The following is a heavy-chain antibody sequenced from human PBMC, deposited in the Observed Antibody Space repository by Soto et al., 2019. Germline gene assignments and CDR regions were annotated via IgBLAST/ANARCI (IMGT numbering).Heavy chain of an antibody. CDR2: ISSSSSTI. CDR3: ARVDCSSTSCYIDAYYYGMDV. J-gene: IGHJ6*02. Sequence: AGGSLRLSCAASGFTFSSYSMNWVRQAPGKGLEWVSYISSSSSTIYYADSVKGRFTISRDNAKNSLYLQMNSLRDEDTAVYYCARVDCSSTSCYIDAYYYGMDVWGQGTTVTVSS. CDR1: GFTFSSYS. V-gene: IGHV3-48*02. D-gene: IGHD2-2*02.